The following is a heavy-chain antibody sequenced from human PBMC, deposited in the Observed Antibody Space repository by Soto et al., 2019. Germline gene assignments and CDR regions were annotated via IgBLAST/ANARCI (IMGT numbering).Heavy chain of an antibody. Sequence: EASVKVSCKASGYTFTSYGISWVRQAPGQGLEWMGWISAYNGNTNYAQKLQGRVTMTTDTSTSTAYMELRSLRSDDTAVYYCAREKYGTDIVATNNYYYGMDVWGQGTTVTVSS. V-gene: IGHV1-18*01. CDR2: ISAYNGNT. D-gene: IGHD5-12*01. J-gene: IGHJ6*02. CDR3: AREKYGTDIVATNNYYYGMDV. CDR1: GYTFTSYG.